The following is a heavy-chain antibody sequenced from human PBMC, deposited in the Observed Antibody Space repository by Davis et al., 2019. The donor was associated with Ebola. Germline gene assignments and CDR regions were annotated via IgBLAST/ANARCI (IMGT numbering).Heavy chain of an antibody. V-gene: IGHV3-23*01. Sequence: GESLKISCTDSVITFSSYAMTWVRQAPGKGLEWVSAISGSGGSTYYADSVKGRFTISRDNSKNTVYLQMYSLRAEDTAMYYCAKSPWSGSFDYWGQGTPVTVSS. J-gene: IGHJ4*02. CDR2: ISGSGGST. CDR1: VITFSSYA. CDR3: AKSPWSGSFDY. D-gene: IGHD1-26*01.